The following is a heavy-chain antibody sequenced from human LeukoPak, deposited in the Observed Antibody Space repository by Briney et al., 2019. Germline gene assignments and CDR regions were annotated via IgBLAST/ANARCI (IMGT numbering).Heavy chain of an antibody. CDR1: GFTFSSYE. J-gene: IGHJ3*02. D-gene: IGHD2-8*01. CDR3: AKDPNGDYIGAFDI. CDR2: IRGSDGRT. Sequence: PGGSLRLSCAASGFTFSSYEMNWVRQAPGQGLEWVSSIRGSDGRTFYADSVKGRFTISRDNAKNTLYLQMNSLRAEDTAVYYCAKDPNGDYIGAFDIWGQGIMVTVSS. V-gene: IGHV3-23*01.